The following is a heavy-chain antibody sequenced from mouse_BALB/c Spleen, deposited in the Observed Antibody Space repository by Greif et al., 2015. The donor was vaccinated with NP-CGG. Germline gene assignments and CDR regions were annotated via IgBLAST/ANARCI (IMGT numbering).Heavy chain of an antibody. V-gene: IGHV1-82*01. CDR3: ASSSDYDGAY. Sequence: QVQLKESGPELVKPGASVKISCKASGYAFSSSWMNWVKQRPGQGLEWIGRIYPGDGDTNYNGKFKGEATLTADKSSSTAYMQLSSLTSVDSAVYFCASSSDYDGAYWGQGTLVTVSA. CDR2: IYPGDGDT. D-gene: IGHD2-4*01. J-gene: IGHJ3*01. CDR1: GYAFSSSW.